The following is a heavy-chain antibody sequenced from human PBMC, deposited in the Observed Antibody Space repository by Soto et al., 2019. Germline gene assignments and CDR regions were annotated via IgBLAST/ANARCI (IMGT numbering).Heavy chain of an antibody. CDR1: GFTFSSYG. V-gene: IGHV3-30*18. CDR2: ISYDGSNK. CDR3: AKDSEWELLGPNGMDV. D-gene: IGHD1-26*01. J-gene: IGHJ6*02. Sequence: PGGSLRLSCAASGFTFSSYGMHWVRQAPGKGLEWVAVISYDGSNKYYADSVKGRFTISRDNSKNTLYLQMNSLRAEDTAVYYCAKDSEWELLGPNGMDVWGQGTTVTVSS.